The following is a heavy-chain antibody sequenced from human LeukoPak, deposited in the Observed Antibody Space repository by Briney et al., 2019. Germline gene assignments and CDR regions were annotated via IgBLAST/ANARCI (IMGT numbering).Heavy chain of an antibody. CDR1: GYSFSSYW. CDR2: IYPSDSDT. J-gene: IGHJ4*02. CDR3: ARRGRDGYFSLDY. Sequence: GESLKISCKASGYSFSSYWIGWVRQMPGKALEWMGIIYPSDSDTKYSPSFEGQVAISVDKSTSTAYVEWSSLKASDTAIYYCARRGRDGYFSLDYWGQGTLVTVSS. D-gene: IGHD5-24*01. V-gene: IGHV5-51*01.